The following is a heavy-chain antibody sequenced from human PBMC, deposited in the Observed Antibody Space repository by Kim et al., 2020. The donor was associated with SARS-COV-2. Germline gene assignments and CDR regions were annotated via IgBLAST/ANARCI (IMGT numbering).Heavy chain of an antibody. CDR1: GGSISSSDYY. J-gene: IGHJ4*02. V-gene: IGHV4-39*01. Sequence: SETLSLTCTVSGGSISSSDYYWGWIRQPPGKGLEWIGTIYYSGSTYYNVSLKSRVTISVGSSTNEFSLKLMSVTAADTSVYYCASGYYQFDYWGQGILVTVSS. CDR2: IYYSGST. D-gene: IGHD3-22*01. CDR3: ASGYYQFDY.